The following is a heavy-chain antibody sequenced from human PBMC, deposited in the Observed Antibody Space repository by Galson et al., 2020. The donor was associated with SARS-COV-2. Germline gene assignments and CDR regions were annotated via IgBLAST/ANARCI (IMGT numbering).Heavy chain of an antibody. J-gene: IGHJ4*02. Sequence: SCAASGFTFSSYAMHWVRQAPGKGLEWVAVISYDGSNKYYADSVQGRFTISRDNSKNTLYLQMNSLRAEDTAVYYCVGALLESFDYWGQGTLVTVSS. D-gene: IGHD3-16*01. V-gene: IGHV3-30*01. CDR2: ISYDGSNK. CDR1: GFTFSSYA. CDR3: VGALLESFDY.